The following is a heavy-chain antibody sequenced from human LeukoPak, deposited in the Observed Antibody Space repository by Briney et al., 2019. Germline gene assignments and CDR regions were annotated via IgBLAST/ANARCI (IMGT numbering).Heavy chain of an antibody. CDR1: GYTFTGYY. Sequence: ASVEVSCKASGYTFTGYYMHWVRQAPGQGLEWMGWINPNSGGTNYAQKFQGRVTMTRDTSISTAYMELSRLRSDDTAVYYCARDEYGSGSPNVYWGQGTLVTVSS. D-gene: IGHD3-10*01. CDR3: ARDEYGSGSPNVY. V-gene: IGHV1-2*02. CDR2: INPNSGGT. J-gene: IGHJ4*02.